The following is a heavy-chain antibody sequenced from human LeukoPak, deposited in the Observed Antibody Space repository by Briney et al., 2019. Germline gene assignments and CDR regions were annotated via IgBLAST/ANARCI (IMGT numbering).Heavy chain of an antibody. CDR2: ISSSSSYI. V-gene: IGHV3-21*01. CDR3: ARGLHAGDY. J-gene: IGHJ4*02. Sequence: RGSLRLSCAASGFTFSSYNMNWVRQAPGKGLEWVSSISSSSSYIYYADSVKGRFTISRDNAKNSLYLQMNSLKAEDTALYYCARGLHAGDYWGQGTLVNVSS. CDR1: GFTFSSYN.